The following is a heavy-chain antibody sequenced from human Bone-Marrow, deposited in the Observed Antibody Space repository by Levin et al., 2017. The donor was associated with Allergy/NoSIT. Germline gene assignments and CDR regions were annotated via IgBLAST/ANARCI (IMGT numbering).Heavy chain of an antibody. CDR3: ARDRPPFGYDFWSGYYYYGMDG. CDR1: GYTFTSYG. D-gene: IGHD3-3*01. V-gene: IGHV1-18*01. Sequence: GESLKISCKASGYTFTSYGISWVRQAPGQGLEWMGWISAYNGNTNYAQKLQGRVTMTTDTSTSTAYMELRSLRSDDTAVYYCARDRPPFGYDFWSGYYYYGMDGWGQGTTVTVSS. CDR2: ISAYNGNT. J-gene: IGHJ6*02.